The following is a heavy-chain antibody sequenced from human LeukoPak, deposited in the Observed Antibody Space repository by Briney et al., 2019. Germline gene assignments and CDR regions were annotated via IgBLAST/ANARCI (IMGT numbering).Heavy chain of an antibody. D-gene: IGHD3-22*01. CDR1: GFTFSTYS. CDR3: AKRGGGYYFDNSGFYYEDS. CDR2: ISGSGGGT. V-gene: IGHV3-23*01. Sequence: GGSLRLSCAASGFTFSTYSMNWVRQAPGKGLEWVSTISGSGGGTYYADSLKGRFTISRDNSKNTLYLQMNSLRAEDTAVYYCAKRGGGYYFDNSGFYYEDSWGQGTLVTVSS. J-gene: IGHJ4*02.